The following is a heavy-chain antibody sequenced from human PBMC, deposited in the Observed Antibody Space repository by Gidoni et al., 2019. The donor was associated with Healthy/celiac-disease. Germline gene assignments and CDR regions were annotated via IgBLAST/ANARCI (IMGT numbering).Heavy chain of an antibody. CDR1: GGSFSGYY. Sequence: QVQLQQWGAGLLKPSETLSLTCAVYGGSFSGYYWSWIRQPPGKGLEWIGEINHSGSTNYNPSLKSRVTISVDTSKNQFSLKLSSVTAADTAVYYCARVRPAAMSRFKFLLPWGQGTMVTVSS. CDR2: INHSGST. J-gene: IGHJ3*01. V-gene: IGHV4-34*01. D-gene: IGHD2-2*01. CDR3: ARVRPAAMSRFKFLLP.